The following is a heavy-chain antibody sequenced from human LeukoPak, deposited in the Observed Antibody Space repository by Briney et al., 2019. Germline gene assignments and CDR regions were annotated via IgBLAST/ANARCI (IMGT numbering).Heavy chain of an antibody. Sequence: GGSLRLSCAGSGFSFRHYWMSWVRQAPGKGLEWVANIKQDGSEKYYVNSVKGRFTISRDNAKNSLYLQMNSLRAEDTALYYCARAATSYYYYMDVWGKGTTVTISS. CDR3: ARAATSYYYYMDV. CDR1: GFSFRHYW. V-gene: IGHV3-7*01. J-gene: IGHJ6*03. CDR2: IKQDGSEK.